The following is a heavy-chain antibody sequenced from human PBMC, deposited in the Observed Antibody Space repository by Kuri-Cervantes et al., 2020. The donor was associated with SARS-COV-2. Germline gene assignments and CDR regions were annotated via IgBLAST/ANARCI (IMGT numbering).Heavy chain of an antibody. CDR3: ARAGSTPAFLEWLSPDAFDI. Sequence: GGSLRLSCAASGFTFSSYAMSWVRQAPGKGLEWVSAISGSGGSTYYADSVKGRFTISRDNSKNTLYLQMNSLRAEDTAVYYCARAGSTPAFLEWLSPDAFDIWGQGTMVTVSS. CDR1: GFTFSSYA. D-gene: IGHD3-3*02. J-gene: IGHJ3*02. V-gene: IGHV3-23*01. CDR2: ISGSGGST.